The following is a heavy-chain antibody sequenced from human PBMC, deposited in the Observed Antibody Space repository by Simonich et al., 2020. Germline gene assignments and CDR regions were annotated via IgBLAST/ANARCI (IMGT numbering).Heavy chain of an antibody. J-gene: IGHJ1*01. V-gene: IGHV3-9*01. CDR3: AKDVAAAGTEYFQH. D-gene: IGHD6-13*01. CDR1: GFTFDDYA. CDR2: INWKRGSI. Sequence: EVQLVESGGGLVQPGRSLRLSCAASGFTFDDYAMHWVRQAPGKGLGGGSSINWKRGSIGYADSVKGRFTISRDNAKNSLYLQMNSLRAEDTALYYCAKDVAAAGTEYFQHWGQGTLVTVSS.